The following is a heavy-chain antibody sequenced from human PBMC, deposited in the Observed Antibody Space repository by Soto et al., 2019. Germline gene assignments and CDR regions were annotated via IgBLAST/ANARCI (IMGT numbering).Heavy chain of an antibody. Sequence: GGSLRLSCAASGFTFSSYSMNWVRQAPGKGLEWVSSISSSSSYIYYADSVKGRFTISRDNAKNSLYLQMNSLRAEDTAVCYCARVPGYSSGWFNYWGQGTLVTVSS. CDR2: ISSSSSYI. J-gene: IGHJ4*02. V-gene: IGHV3-21*01. D-gene: IGHD6-19*01. CDR3: ARVPGYSSGWFNY. CDR1: GFTFSSYS.